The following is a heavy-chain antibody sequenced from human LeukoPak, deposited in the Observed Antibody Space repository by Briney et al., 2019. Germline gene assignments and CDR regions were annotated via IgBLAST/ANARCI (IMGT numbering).Heavy chain of an antibody. J-gene: IGHJ4*02. D-gene: IGHD4-11*01. CDR3: ATEYSNYLPFDC. CDR1: GFTFNTYT. CDR2: ISSSSDYI. V-gene: IGHV3-21*01. Sequence: PGGSLRLFCAASGFTFNTYTMYWVRQAPGKGLEWVSSISSSSDYIYYAHSLKGRFTISRDNAKNSLFLQMNNLRAEDTAVYYCATEYSNYLPFDCWGQGTLVTVSS.